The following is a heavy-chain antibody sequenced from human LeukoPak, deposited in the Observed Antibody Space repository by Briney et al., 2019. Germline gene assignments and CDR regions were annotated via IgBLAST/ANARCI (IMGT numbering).Heavy chain of an antibody. CDR2: IRYDGSNK. CDR1: GFTFSSYG. J-gene: IGHJ4*02. V-gene: IGHV3-30*02. CDR3: ARDGPEENGSPLDY. D-gene: IGHD3-10*01. Sequence: GGSLRLSCAASGFTFSSYGMHWVRQAPGKGLEWVAFIRYDGSNKYYADSVKGRFTISRDNSKNTLYLQMNSLRVEDTAVYHCARDGPEENGSPLDYWGQGTLVTVSS.